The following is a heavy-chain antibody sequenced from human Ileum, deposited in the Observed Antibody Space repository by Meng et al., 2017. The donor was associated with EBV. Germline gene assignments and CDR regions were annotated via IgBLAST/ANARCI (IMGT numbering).Heavy chain of an antibody. J-gene: IGHJ4*02. V-gene: IGHV4-4*02. CDR2: IYHSGST. Sequence: VQVQGSGPGVVKASGALSLTVAVSGGSISSSNWWSWVRQPPGKGLEWIGEIYHSGSTNYNPSLKSRVTISVDKSKNQFSLNLSSVTAADTAVYYCARVGQWLPIDYWGQGTLVTVSS. CDR3: ARVGQWLPIDY. CDR1: GGSISSSNW. D-gene: IGHD6-19*01.